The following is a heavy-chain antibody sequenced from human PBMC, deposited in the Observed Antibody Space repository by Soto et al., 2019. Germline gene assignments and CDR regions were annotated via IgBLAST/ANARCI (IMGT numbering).Heavy chain of an antibody. CDR3: ARDQGGSLLSTWFDI. Sequence: VQLTQSEAQLKQSGSSMKVSCQTSGYSFELYSLNWVRQVPGLRPEWLGGVLPLYNKAIYPPQFQGRVTINADSSTKTVSLKMTSLRSDDSGIYFCARDQGGSLLSTWFDIWGPGTPVTVS. CDR2: VLPLYNKA. J-gene: IGHJ5*02. V-gene: IGHV1-69*14. CDR1: GYSFELYS. D-gene: IGHD1-26*01.